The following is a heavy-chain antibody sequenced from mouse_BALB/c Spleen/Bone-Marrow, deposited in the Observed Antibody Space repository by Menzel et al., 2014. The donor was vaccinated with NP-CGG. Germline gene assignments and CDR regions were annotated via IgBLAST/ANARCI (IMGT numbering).Heavy chain of an antibody. J-gene: IGHJ1*01. Sequence: VQLVESGPGLVAPSQSLSITCTVSGFSLAGYGVNWVRQPPGKGLEWLGKIWGDGSTDYNSPLKSRLSIIKDNSKSQVFLKMNSLQTDDTARYYCARDRRGLRYFDVWGAGTTVTVSS. CDR2: IWGDGST. V-gene: IGHV2-6-7*01. CDR1: GFSLAGYG. CDR3: ARDRRGLRYFDV. D-gene: IGHD2-13*01.